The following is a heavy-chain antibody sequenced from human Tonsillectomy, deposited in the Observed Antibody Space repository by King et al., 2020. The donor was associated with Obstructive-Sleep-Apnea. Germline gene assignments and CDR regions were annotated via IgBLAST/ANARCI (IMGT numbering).Heavy chain of an antibody. V-gene: IGHV4-59*08. Sequence: QLQESGPGLVKPSETLSLTCSVSGGSINNYYWSWIRQPPGKGLEWIGYVYYIGNTYFNPSLKSRVTISADTSKIQFSLRLSSVTAAHTAVSYCARHRGVEDYGGYGDYFDYWGQGTLVTVSA. CDR3: ARHRGVEDYGGYGDYFDY. D-gene: IGHD5-12*01. CDR2: VYYIGNT. CDR1: GGSINNYY. J-gene: IGHJ4*02.